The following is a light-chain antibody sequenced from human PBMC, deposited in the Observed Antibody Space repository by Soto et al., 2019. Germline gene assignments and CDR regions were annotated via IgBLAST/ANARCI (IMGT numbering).Light chain of an antibody. J-gene: IGKJ1*01. Sequence: DIQMSQSPSTLSASLGDRVNITCRASRSLTRWMAWYQQKPGKAPKLLIYKASTLKSGVPSRFSGSGSGTEFTLTISSLQPDDFATYYCQHYNSYSEAFGQGTKVDI. CDR2: KAS. CDR3: QHYNSYSEA. CDR1: RSLTRW. V-gene: IGKV1-5*03.